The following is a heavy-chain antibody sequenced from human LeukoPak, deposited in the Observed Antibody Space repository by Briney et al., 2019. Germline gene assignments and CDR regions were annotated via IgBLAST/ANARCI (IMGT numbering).Heavy chain of an antibody. CDR1: AFTFSDYW. CDR3: ARDGASFDY. CDR2: LKGDGSEK. V-gene: IGHV3-7*01. J-gene: IGHJ4*02. Sequence: GGSLRLSCAASAFTFSDYWMSWARQVPGKGLEWVANLKGDGSEKYYVDSVEGRFTISRDNAKNSVFLQMSSLRAEDTAVYYCARDGASFDYWGQGILVTVSS. D-gene: IGHD4/OR15-4a*01.